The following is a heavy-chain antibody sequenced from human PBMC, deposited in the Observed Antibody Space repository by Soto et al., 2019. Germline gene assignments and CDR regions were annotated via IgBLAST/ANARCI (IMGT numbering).Heavy chain of an antibody. V-gene: IGHV1-69*06. Sequence: QVQLVQSGAEVKKPGSSVKVSCKASGGTFGNSAISWVRQAPGQGLEWMGGIIPSFATGNSAPEFQGRLTITADKSTTTAYRELSSLRSEDTAVYYCARSYYGSGSYWFYGMDVWGQGTTVTVSS. CDR3: ARSYYGSGSYWFYGMDV. CDR1: GGTFGNSA. D-gene: IGHD3-10*01. CDR2: IIPSFATG. J-gene: IGHJ6*02.